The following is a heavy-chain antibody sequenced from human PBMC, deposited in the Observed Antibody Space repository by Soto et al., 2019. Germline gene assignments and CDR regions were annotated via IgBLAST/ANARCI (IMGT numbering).Heavy chain of an antibody. Sequence: QVQLQESGPGLVKPSETLSLTCTVSGASITTYYWSWFRQPPGQGLESLGYIYHTGVTNSNPSLRGRLSISIDTDKNQFSLKLSSVTSADTAIYYCARTARVPDFWGPGILVTVSS. J-gene: IGHJ4*02. CDR3: ARTARVPDF. D-gene: IGHD2-2*01. CDR1: GASITTYY. CDR2: IYHTGVT. V-gene: IGHV4-59*01.